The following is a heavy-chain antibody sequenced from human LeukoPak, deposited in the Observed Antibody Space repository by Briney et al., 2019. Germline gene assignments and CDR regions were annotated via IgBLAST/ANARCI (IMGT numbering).Heavy chain of an antibody. CDR1: GHGFTSYY. CDR2: INPSVGGT. J-gene: IGHJ4*02. Sequence: GASVKVSCKAFGHGFTSYYIHWVRQAPGQGLEWMGIINPSVGGTTYARKFQGRVTMTRDTSTSTVYMELSSLRSEDTAVYYCARSGSYDGHFDYWGQGTLVTVSA. V-gene: IGHV1-46*01. D-gene: IGHD3-16*01. CDR3: ARSGSYDGHFDY.